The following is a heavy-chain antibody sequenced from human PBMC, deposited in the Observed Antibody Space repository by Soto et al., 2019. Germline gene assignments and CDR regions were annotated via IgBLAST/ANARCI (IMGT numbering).Heavy chain of an antibody. V-gene: IGHV3-23*01. D-gene: IGHD3-22*01. Sequence: HPGGSLRLSCAASGFTFSSYAMSWVRQAPGKGLEWVSAISGSGGSTYYADSVKGRFTISRDNSKNTLYLQMNSLRAEDTAVYYCASLTYYYDSSGYYYYFDYWGQGTLVTVSS. CDR1: GFTFSSYA. CDR3: ASLTYYYDSSGYYYYFDY. J-gene: IGHJ4*02. CDR2: ISGSGGST.